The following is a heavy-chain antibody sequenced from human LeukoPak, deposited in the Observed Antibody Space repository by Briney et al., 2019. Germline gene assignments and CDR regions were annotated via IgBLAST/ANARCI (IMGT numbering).Heavy chain of an antibody. D-gene: IGHD5-12*01. CDR2: IYYSGST. J-gene: IGHJ5*02. CDR1: GGSISSNNW. Sequence: PSETLSLTCGVSGGSISSNNWWSWVRQPPGEGLEWIGYIYYSGSTNYNPSLKSRVTISVDTSKNQFSLKLSSVTAADTAVYYCARARGFNWFDPWGQGTLVTVSS. V-gene: IGHV4-4*02. CDR3: ARARGFNWFDP.